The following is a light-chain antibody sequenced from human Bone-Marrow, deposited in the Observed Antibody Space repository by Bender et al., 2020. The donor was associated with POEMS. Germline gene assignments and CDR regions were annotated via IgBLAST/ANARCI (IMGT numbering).Light chain of an antibody. J-gene: IGLJ3*02. V-gene: IGLV2-23*02. CDR3: VAWDASLNGWV. Sequence: QSALTQPASVSGSPGQSITISCTGTSGDVGSYNLVSWYQQHPGKAPKVIIHEVTKRPSGVSNRFSGSKSGNTASLTISGLQSDDEAIYFCVAWDASLNGWVFGGGTKLTVL. CDR1: SGDVGSYNL. CDR2: EVT.